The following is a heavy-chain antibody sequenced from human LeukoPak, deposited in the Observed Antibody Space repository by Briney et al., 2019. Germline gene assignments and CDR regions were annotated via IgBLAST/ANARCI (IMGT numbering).Heavy chain of an antibody. V-gene: IGHV3-74*01. CDR2: INGDESSP. J-gene: IGHJ4*02. CDR1: GFHFRSHW. Sequence: GTPRLSWSASGFHFRSHWMHWVRPAPGKGLEWVSRINGDESSPSYADSVKGRFTISRDNAKDTLYLQMNSLRAEDTAVYFCARSNWNYDYWGQGTLVTVSS. CDR3: ARSNWNYDY. D-gene: IGHD1-7*01.